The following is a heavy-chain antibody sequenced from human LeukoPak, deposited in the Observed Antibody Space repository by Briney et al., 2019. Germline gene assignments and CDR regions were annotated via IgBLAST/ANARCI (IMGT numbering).Heavy chain of an antibody. CDR1: GFTFSSYG. CDR2: IRYDGSNK. CDR3: AKARGMTRDLFDY. Sequence: GGSLRLSCAASGFTFSSYGMHWVRQAPGKGLEWVAFIRYDGSNKYYADSVKGRFTISRDNSKNTLYLQMNSLRAEDTAVYYCAKARGMTRDLFDYWGQGTLVTVSS. J-gene: IGHJ4*02. V-gene: IGHV3-30*02. D-gene: IGHD4-11*01.